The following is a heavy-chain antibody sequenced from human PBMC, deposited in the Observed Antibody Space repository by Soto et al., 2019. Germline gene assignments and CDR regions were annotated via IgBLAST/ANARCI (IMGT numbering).Heavy chain of an antibody. J-gene: IGHJ4*02. D-gene: IGHD3-10*01. CDR1: GFTFSSYN. V-gene: IGHV3-21*01. CDR2: ISSSGNY. CDR3: ARDENLVRGVPFDY. Sequence: PGGSLRLSWAASGFTFSSYNMHWVRQAPGKGLEWVSSISSSGNYYADSVRGRFTISRDDAKNSLYLQMNSLRAEDTAVYYCARDENLVRGVPFDYWGQGTLVTVSS.